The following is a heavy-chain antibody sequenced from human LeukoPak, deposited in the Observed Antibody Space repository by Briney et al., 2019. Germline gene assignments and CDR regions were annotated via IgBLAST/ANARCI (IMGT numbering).Heavy chain of an antibody. Sequence: GGSLRLSCAASGFSFSTYGMHWVRQAPGKGLEWVAFIRFDGDNKYYADSVKGRFTISRDNSKNTLYLQMNSLRPEDTAVYYCAKDRISELLVSNDAFDIWGQGTMVTVSS. V-gene: IGHV3-30*02. CDR3: AKDRISELLVSNDAFDI. J-gene: IGHJ3*02. CDR1: GFSFSTYG. D-gene: IGHD2-8*01. CDR2: IRFDGDNK.